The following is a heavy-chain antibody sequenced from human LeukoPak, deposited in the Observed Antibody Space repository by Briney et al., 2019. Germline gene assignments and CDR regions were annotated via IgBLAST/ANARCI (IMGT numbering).Heavy chain of an antibody. CDR1: GFTLSNYW. Sequence: GGSLRLSCVASGFTLSNYWMHWVRQAPGKVLAWVSRINRDGSITNYADSVRGRFTISRDNARNTLDLQMNSLRPEDTAVYYCVRDPFLSGDYWGLGTLVTVSS. V-gene: IGHV3-74*01. J-gene: IGHJ4*02. CDR2: INRDGSIT. CDR3: VRDPFLSGDY. D-gene: IGHD3-3*01.